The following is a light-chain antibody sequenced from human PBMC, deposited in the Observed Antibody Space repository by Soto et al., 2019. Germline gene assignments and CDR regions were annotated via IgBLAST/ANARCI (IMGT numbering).Light chain of an antibody. CDR3: SSYTSSSTYV. CDR1: SSDVGGNKY. V-gene: IGLV2-14*01. J-gene: IGLJ1*01. CDR2: DVS. Sequence: QSVLTQPASVSGSPGQSITISCTGTSSDVGGNKYVSWYQQHPGKAPKLTIYDVSNRPSGVSNRFSGSKSGNTASLTISGLQAEDEADYYCSSYTSSSTYVFGTGTKLTVL.